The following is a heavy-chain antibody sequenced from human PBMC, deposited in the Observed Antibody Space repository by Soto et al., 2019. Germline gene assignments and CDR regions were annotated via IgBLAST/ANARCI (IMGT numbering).Heavy chain of an antibody. V-gene: IGHV3-30*18. CDR3: AKDLSRVAAVAGKVFDY. D-gene: IGHD6-19*01. CDR2: ISYDGSNK. CDR1: GFTFSSYG. Sequence: QVQLVESGGGVVQPGRSLRLSCAASGFTFSSYGMHWVRQAPGKGLEWVAVISYDGSNKYYADSVKGRFTISRDNSKNTLYLQVNSLRAEDTAVYYCAKDLSRVAAVAGKVFDYWGQGTLVTVSS. J-gene: IGHJ4*02.